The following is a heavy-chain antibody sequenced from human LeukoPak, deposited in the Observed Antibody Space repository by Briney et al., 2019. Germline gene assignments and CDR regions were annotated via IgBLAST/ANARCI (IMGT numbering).Heavy chain of an antibody. J-gene: IGHJ3*02. CDR2: ISSSSSYI. Sequence: GGSLRLSCAASGFTFSSYSMNWVRRAPGKGLEWVSSISSSSSYIYYADSVKGRFTISRDNAKNSLYLQMNSLRAEDTAVYYCARVGIVGATDAFDIWGQGTMVTVSS. CDR3: ARVGIVGATDAFDI. D-gene: IGHD1-26*01. V-gene: IGHV3-21*01. CDR1: GFTFSSYS.